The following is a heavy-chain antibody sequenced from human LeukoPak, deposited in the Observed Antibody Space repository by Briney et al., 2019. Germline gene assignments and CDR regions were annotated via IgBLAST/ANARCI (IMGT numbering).Heavy chain of an antibody. CDR2: IDPSDSET. Sequence: GESLKIFCKASGYSFTSYWIGWVRQMPGKGLEWMGIIDPSDSETRYTPSFQGQVTISVDKSLTTADLQWNSLKASDTATYYCARQTAMGRSGDYWGQGTLVTVSS. J-gene: IGHJ4*02. CDR1: GYSFTSYW. V-gene: IGHV5-51*01. D-gene: IGHD5-18*01. CDR3: ARQTAMGRSGDY.